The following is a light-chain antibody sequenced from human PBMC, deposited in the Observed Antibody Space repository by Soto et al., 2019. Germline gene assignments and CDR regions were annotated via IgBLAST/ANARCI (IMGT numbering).Light chain of an antibody. Sequence: DIQMTQSPSSVSAPVGDRVTITCRASQDVFGWLAWYQQKPGKAPKLLIYAASSLQSGVPSRFSGSGSGTDFTLTISSLQPEDFATYYWQQANSFPITFGQGTRLEIK. CDR1: QDVFGW. CDR2: AAS. J-gene: IGKJ5*01. CDR3: QQANSFPIT. V-gene: IGKV1D-12*01.